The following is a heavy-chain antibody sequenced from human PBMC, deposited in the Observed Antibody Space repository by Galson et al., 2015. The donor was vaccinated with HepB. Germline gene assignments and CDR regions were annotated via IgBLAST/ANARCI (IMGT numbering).Heavy chain of an antibody. D-gene: IGHD5-12*01. V-gene: IGHV3-23*01. CDR1: GFTFSYYA. Sequence: SLRLSCAASGFTFSYYAMSWVRQAPGKGLEWVSAISGSGGNTYYADSVKGRFTISRDNSKNTLWLQMNSLRAEDTAVYYCAKGWGYSGYEGAYYYYYYMDVWGKGTTVTVSS. J-gene: IGHJ6*03. CDR2: ISGSGGNT. CDR3: AKGWGYSGYEGAYYYYYYMDV.